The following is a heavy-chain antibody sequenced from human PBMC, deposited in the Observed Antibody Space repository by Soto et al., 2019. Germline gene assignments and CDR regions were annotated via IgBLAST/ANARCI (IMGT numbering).Heavy chain of an antibody. CDR2: IRSKANSYAT. J-gene: IGHJ6*02. Sequence: GWSLRLACAASVFTFIGSAMHWVRQASGKGLEWVGRIRSKANSYATAYAASVKGRFTISRDDSKNTAYLQMNSLKTEDTAVYYCTSDPTYDFWSAAGRYYYYYGMDVWGQGTTVTVSS. D-gene: IGHD3-3*01. CDR1: VFTFIGSA. V-gene: IGHV3-73*01. CDR3: TSDPTYDFWSAAGRYYYYYGMDV.